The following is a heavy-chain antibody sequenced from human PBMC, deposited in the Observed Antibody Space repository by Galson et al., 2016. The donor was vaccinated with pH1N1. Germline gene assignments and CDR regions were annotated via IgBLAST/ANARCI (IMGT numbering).Heavy chain of an antibody. CDR3: ARAIAAAGSY. CDR2: INQDGSEK. Sequence: SLRLSCAASGFTFSIYWMTWVRQAPGKGLEWVANINQDGSEKYYVDSVKGRFTISKDNAKNSLYLQMNSLRAEDTAVYYCARAIAAAGSYWGQGTLVTVSS. V-gene: IGHV3-7*01. J-gene: IGHJ4*02. D-gene: IGHD6-13*01. CDR1: GFTFSIYW.